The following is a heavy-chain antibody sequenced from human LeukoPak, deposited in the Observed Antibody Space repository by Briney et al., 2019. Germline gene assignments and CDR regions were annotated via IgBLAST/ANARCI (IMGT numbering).Heavy chain of an antibody. CDR1: CDSFRRGGLY. V-gene: IGHV4-61*08. Sequence: SETLSLPCPPPCDSFRRGGLYWGRDPPPPGKRPEWIGDTFHTGKTNYNPSLRSRATISLDTSKSQFSLRLTSMTAADTAVYYCARIFDSWGQGILVTVSS. CDR3: ARIFDS. J-gene: IGHJ4*02. CDR2: TFHTGKT.